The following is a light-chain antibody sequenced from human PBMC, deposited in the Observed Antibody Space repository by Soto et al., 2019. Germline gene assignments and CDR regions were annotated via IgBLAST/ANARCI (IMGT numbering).Light chain of an antibody. CDR2: DVS. CDR1: SSDVGGYNY. CDR3: SSYTSSSTFYV. J-gene: IGLJ1*01. Sequence: QSALTQPASVSGSPGQSITISCTGTSSDVGGYNYVSWYQQHPGKAPKLMIYDVSNRHSGVSNRFSGSKSGNTASLTISGLQAEDEADYYCSSYTSSSTFYVFGTGTKVTVL. V-gene: IGLV2-14*01.